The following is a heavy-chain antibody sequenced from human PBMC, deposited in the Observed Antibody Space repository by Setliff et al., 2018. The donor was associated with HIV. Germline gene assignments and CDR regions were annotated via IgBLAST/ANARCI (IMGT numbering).Heavy chain of an antibody. V-gene: IGHV4-61*01. CDR1: GDSVSSRSYY. D-gene: IGHD3-3*01. CDR3: AREVQGLQFFEWSPARPPYYYYMDV. Sequence: PSETLSLTCTVSGDSVSSRSYYWSWIRQPPGKGLEWIGYIYYSGSTHYNPSLKSRVTMSVDTSKNQFSLKLSSVTAADTAVYYCAREVQGLQFFEWSPARPPYYYYMDVWGKGTTVTVSS. CDR2: IYYSGST. J-gene: IGHJ6*03.